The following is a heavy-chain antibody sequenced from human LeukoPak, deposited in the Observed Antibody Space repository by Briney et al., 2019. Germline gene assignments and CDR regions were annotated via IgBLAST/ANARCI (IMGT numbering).Heavy chain of an antibody. CDR2: INNDGSRT. D-gene: IGHD1-26*01. CDR3: ARVQGGSWDWFDP. J-gene: IGHJ5*02. Sequence: GGSLRLSCAASGFTFSRDWMHWVRQAPGKGLVWVSRINNDGSRTSYADSVKGRFTISRDNAKNTLYLQMSSLRAEDTAVYYCARVQGGSWDWFDPWGQGTLVTVSS. V-gene: IGHV3-74*01. CDR1: GFTFSRDW.